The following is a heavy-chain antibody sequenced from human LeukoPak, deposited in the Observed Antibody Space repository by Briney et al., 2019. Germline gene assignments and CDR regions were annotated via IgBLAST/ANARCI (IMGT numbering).Heavy chain of an antibody. CDR1: GFTSRVYS. V-gene: IGHV3-21*01. CDR2: ISSSSSYI. J-gene: IGHJ4*02. D-gene: IGHD3-10*01. CDR3: ARVLPIYCLGSYYVSN. Sequence: GGSLRLSCVDSGFTSRVYSMNWGRQAPGKGLEWVSSISSSSSYIYYADSVKGRFTISRDNAKNSLYLQMNSLRDEDTAVYYCARVLPIYCLGSYYVSNWGQGSLVTVSS.